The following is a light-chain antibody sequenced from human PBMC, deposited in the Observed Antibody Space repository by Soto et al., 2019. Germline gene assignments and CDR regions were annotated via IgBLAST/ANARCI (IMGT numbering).Light chain of an antibody. V-gene: IGKV1-9*01. CDR3: QQLNSYPRT. CDR1: QGISSY. Sequence: DIQLTQSPSFLSASVGDRVTITCRASQGISSYLAWYQQKPGKAPKLLIYAASTLQSGVPPRFRGSGSGTEFTLTVSSLQPEDFATYYCQQLNSYPRTFGQGTKLEIK. CDR2: AAS. J-gene: IGKJ2*01.